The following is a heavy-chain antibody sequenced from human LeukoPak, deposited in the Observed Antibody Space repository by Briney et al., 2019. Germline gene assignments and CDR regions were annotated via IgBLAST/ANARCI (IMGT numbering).Heavy chain of an antibody. V-gene: IGHV1-18*01. J-gene: IGHJ6*02. D-gene: IGHD3-22*01. CDR2: ISAYNGNT. CDR3: ARVRYYDSSGYWYYYGMDV. Sequence: ASVKVSCKASGYTFTSYGISWVRQAPGQGLEWMGWISAYNGNTNYAQKLQGRVTMTTDTSTSTAYMELSRLRSDDTAVYYCARVRYYDSSGYWYYYGMDVWGQGTTVTVSS. CDR1: GYTFTSYG.